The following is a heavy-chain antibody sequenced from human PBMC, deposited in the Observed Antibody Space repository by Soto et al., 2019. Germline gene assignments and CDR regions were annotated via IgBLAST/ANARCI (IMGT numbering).Heavy chain of an antibody. J-gene: IGHJ6*02. D-gene: IGHD1-7*01. CDR3: ARCPLITGTTFFGMDV. CDR2: IDPSDSYT. CDR1: GYSFTSYW. Sequence: GESLKISCKGSGYSFTSYWISWVRQMPGKGLEWMGRIDPSDSYTNYSPSFQGHVTISADKSISTAYLQWSSLKASDTAMYYCARCPLITGTTFFGMDVWGQGTTVTVSS. V-gene: IGHV5-10-1*01.